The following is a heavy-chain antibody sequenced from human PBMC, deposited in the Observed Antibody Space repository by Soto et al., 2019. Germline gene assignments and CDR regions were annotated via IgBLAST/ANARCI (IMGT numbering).Heavy chain of an antibody. CDR2: IIPIFGTA. D-gene: IGHD3-3*01. J-gene: IGHJ5*02. CDR3: ARGSNVRFLEWLDEQDNWFDP. V-gene: IGHV1-69*13. CDR1: GGTFSSYA. Sequence: GASVKVSCKSSGGTFSSYAISWVRQAPGQGLEWMGGIIPIFGTANYAQKFQGRVTITADESTSTAYMELSSLRSEDTAVYYCARGSNVRFLEWLDEQDNWFDPWGQGTLVTVSS.